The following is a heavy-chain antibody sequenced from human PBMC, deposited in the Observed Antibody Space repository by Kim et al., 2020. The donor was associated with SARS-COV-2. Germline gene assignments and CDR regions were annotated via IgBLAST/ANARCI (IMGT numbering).Heavy chain of an antibody. J-gene: IGHJ5*02. CDR3: AKDIRGDSSGYFDL. V-gene: IGHV3-33*06. D-gene: IGHD3-22*01. Sequence: YADFVRGRFTISGENSKNTVYLQMNSLRAEDTAVYYCAKDIRGDSSGYFDLWGQGTLVTVSS.